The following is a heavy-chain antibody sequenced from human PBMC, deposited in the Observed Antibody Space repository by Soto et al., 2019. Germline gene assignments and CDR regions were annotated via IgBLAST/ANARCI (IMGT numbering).Heavy chain of an antibody. CDR3: ARDAVVGATMAGDYYYGMDV. J-gene: IGHJ6*02. D-gene: IGHD1-26*01. CDR1: GYTFTGYY. CDR2: INPNSGGT. Sequence: ASVKVSCKASGYTFTGYYMHWVRQAPGQGLEWMGWINPNSGGTNYAQKFQGWVTMTRDTSISTAYMELSRLRSDDTAVYYCARDAVVGATMAGDYYYGMDVWGQGTTVTVSS. V-gene: IGHV1-2*04.